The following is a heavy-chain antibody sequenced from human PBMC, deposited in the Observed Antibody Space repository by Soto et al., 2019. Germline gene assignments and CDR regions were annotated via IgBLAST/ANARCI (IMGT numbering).Heavy chain of an antibody. D-gene: IGHD3-22*01. Sequence: GGSLRLSCAASGFTFSSYAMSWVRQAPGKGLEWVSAISGSGGSTYYADSVKGRFTISRDNSKNTLYLQMNSLRAEDTAVYYCAKVGRAGWGYYDTSGYYRTHAFDIWGQGTMVTVSS. CDR2: ISGSGGST. CDR1: GFTFSSYA. CDR3: AKVGRAGWGYYDTSGYYRTHAFDI. J-gene: IGHJ3*02. V-gene: IGHV3-23*01.